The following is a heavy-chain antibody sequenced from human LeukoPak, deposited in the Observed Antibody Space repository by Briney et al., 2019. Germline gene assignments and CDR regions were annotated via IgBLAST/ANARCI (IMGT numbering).Heavy chain of an antibody. J-gene: IGHJ5*02. CDR3: ARGEYYYDSSGPGTS. CDR1: GYTFTSYY. V-gene: IGHV1-46*01. D-gene: IGHD3-22*01. Sequence: ASVKVSCKASGYTFTSYYMHWVRQAPGQGLEWMGIINPSGGSTSYAQKFQSRVTMTRDTSTSTVYMELSSLRSEDTAVYYCARGEYYYDSSGPGTSWGQGTLVTVSS. CDR2: INPSGGST.